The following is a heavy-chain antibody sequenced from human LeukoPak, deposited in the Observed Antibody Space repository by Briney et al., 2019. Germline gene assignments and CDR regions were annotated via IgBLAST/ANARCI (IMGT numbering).Heavy chain of an antibody. J-gene: IGHJ5*02. CDR2: ISSSSSYT. D-gene: IGHD6-13*01. CDR1: GFTFSDYY. CDR3: ARSAAAGNHWFDP. V-gene: IGHV3-11*03. Sequence: TGGSLRLSCAASGFTFSDYYMSWIRQAPGKGLEWVSYISSSSSYTNYADSVKGRFTISRDNAKNSLYLQMNSLRAEDTAVYYCARSAAAGNHWFDPWGQGTLVTVSS.